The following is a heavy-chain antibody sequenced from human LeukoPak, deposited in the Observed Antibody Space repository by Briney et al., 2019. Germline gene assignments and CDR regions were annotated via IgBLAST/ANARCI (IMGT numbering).Heavy chain of an antibody. J-gene: IGHJ6*02. D-gene: IGHD6-19*01. CDR1: GYTFTGYY. CDR3: ARAREWSSGWYPPWSYYYYGMDV. Sequence: ASVKVSCKASGYTFTGYYMHWVRQAPGQGLEWMGWINPNSGGTNYAQKFQGWVTMTRDTSISTAYMELSRLRSDDTAVYYCARAREWSSGWYPPWSYYYYGMDVWGQGTTVTVSS. V-gene: IGHV1-2*04. CDR2: INPNSGGT.